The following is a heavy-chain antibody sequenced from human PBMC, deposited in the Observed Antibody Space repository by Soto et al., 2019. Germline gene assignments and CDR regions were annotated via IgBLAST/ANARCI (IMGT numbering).Heavy chain of an antibody. Sequence: GGSLRLSCAASGFTFSSYGMHWVRQAPGKGLEWVAVIWYDGSNKYYADSVKGRFTISRDNSKNTLYLQMNSLRAEDTAVYYCARDRPAGIFDYWGQGTLVTVSS. J-gene: IGHJ4*02. V-gene: IGHV3-33*01. CDR1: GFTFSSYG. D-gene: IGHD2-2*01. CDR2: IWYDGSNK. CDR3: ARDRPAGIFDY.